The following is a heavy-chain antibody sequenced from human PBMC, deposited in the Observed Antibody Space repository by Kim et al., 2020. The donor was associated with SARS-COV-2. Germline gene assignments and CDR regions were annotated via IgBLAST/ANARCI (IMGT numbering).Heavy chain of an antibody. J-gene: IGHJ5*02. CDR3: ARDEDGSGYGWFDP. Sequence: NPSLKSRVTISVDTAKKQFSLKLSSVTAADTAVYYCARDEDGSGYGWFDPWGQGTLVTVSS. D-gene: IGHD3-22*01. V-gene: IGHV4-39*07.